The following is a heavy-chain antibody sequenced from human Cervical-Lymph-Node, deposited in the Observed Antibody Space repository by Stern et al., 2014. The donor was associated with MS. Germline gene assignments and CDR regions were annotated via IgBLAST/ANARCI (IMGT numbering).Heavy chain of an antibody. D-gene: IGHD3-3*01. V-gene: IGHV1-2*06. CDR2: INPNSGGT. CDR3: ALCYDFWSGKGAFDI. Sequence: QVQLVQSGAEVKKPGASVKVSCKASGYTFTGYYMHLVRQAPGQGLEWMGRINPNSGGTNYAQKFQGRVTMTRDTSISTAYMELSRLRSDDTAVYYCALCYDFWSGKGAFDIWGQGTMVTVSS. J-gene: IGHJ3*02. CDR1: GYTFTGYY.